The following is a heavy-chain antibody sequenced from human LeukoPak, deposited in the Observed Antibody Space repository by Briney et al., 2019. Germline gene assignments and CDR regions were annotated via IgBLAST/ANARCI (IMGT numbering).Heavy chain of an antibody. J-gene: IGHJ4*02. CDR3: ARSRAFDY. CDR1: GGSFSGYY. V-gene: IGHV4-34*01. CDR2: INHSGST. Sequence: KPSETLSLTCAVYGGSFSGYYWSWIRQPPGKGLEWIGEINHSGSTNYNPSLKSRVTISVDTSKNQFSLKLSSVTAADTAVYYCARSRAFDYRGQGTLVTVSS.